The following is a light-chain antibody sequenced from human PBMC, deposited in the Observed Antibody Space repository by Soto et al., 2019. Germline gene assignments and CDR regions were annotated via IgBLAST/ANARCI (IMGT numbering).Light chain of an antibody. CDR2: DSS. CDR1: QSVSSY. CDR3: QQRSNWPRIT. J-gene: IGKJ4*01. V-gene: IGKV3-11*01. Sequence: EIVLTQSPATLSLSPGERATLSCRASQSVSSYLAWYQQKPGKSPSLLIYDSSNRSTGIPARFSGSVSGTDFTLTISSLEPEDFAVYYCQQRSNWPRITFGGGTKVEIK.